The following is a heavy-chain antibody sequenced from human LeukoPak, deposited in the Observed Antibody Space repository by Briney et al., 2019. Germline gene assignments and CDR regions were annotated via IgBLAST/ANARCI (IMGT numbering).Heavy chain of an antibody. V-gene: IGHV3-21*01. D-gene: IGHD5-24*01. CDR3: ARGRDGLDFDY. Sequence: GGSLRLSCAAPGFTFSSYSMNWVRQAPGKGLEWVSSISSSSSYIYYADSVKGRFTISRDNAKNSLYLQMNSLRAEDTAVYYCARGRDGLDFDYWGQGTLVTVSS. CDR2: ISSSSSYI. J-gene: IGHJ4*02. CDR1: GFTFSSYS.